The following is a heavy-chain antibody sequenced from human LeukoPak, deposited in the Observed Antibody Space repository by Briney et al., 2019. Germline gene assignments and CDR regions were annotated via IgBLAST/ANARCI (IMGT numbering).Heavy chain of an antibody. CDR1: GYTFTSYY. V-gene: IGHV1-46*01. Sequence: ASVKASCKASGYTFTSYYMHWVRQAPGQGLEWMGIINPSVGSTSYAQKFQGRVTMNRDMSTSTVYMELSSLRSEDTAVYYCARDRVANYYDSSGYRSRSYAFDIWGQGTMVTVSS. CDR3: ARDRVANYYDSSGYRSRSYAFDI. CDR2: INPSVGST. J-gene: IGHJ3*02. D-gene: IGHD3-22*01.